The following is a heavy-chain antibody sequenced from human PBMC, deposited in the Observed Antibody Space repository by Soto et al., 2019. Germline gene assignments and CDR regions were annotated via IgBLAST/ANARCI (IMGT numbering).Heavy chain of an antibody. CDR3: ARDNMIVGQIDY. V-gene: IGHV3-7*03. CDR2: IKEDGSEK. Sequence: GGSLRLSCAASGFTFSTYWMTWVRQAPGKGLEWVANIKEDGSEKYYVDSVKGRFTISRDNANKSLYLQMDRLRAADTAVYYCARDNMIVGQIDYWGKAPLTTVSS. D-gene: IGHD3-22*01. CDR1: GFTFSTYW. J-gene: IGHJ4*02.